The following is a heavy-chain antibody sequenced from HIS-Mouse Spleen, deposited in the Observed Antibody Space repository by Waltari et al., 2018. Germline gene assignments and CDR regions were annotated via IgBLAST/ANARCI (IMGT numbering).Heavy chain of an antibody. CDR3: ARVKT. Sequence: QVQLQEAGPGLVKPSATLSLTCTVSGYSIRSGYYWGWIRQPPGKGLEWIGSLYHSVSTYYNPSLKSRVTISVDTSKNQFSLKLSSVTAADTAVYYCARVKTWGQGTLVTVSS. CDR2: LYHSVST. CDR1: GYSIRSGYY. V-gene: IGHV4-38-2*02. J-gene: IGHJ5*02.